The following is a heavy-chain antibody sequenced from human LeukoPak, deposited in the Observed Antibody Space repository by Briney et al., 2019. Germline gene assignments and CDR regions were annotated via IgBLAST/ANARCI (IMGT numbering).Heavy chain of an antibody. CDR2: IYYSGST. CDR3: ARTRTYYDFWSGLSPNWFDP. CDR1: GGSISSYY. J-gene: IGHJ5*02. D-gene: IGHD3-3*01. Sequence: SETLSLTCTVSGGSISSYYWSWIRQPPGKGLEWIGYIYYSGSTNYNPSLKSRVTISVDTSKNQFSLKLSSVTAADTAVYYCARTRTYYDFWSGLSPNWFDPWGQGTLVTVSS. V-gene: IGHV4-59*01.